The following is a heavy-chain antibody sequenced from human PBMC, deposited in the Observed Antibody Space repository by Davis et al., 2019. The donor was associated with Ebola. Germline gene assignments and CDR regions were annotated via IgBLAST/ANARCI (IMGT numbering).Heavy chain of an antibody. CDR1: GFTFSTYT. V-gene: IGHV3-21*01. CDR2: ISSSSSFI. Sequence: GESLKIYCAASGFTFSTYTMNWVRQPPGKGLEWVSSISSSSSFISYADSVKGRFAISRDNAKNSVFLQMNSLRAEDTAVYYCAYFTRDFYYSYCMDVWGKGTRVTVSS. D-gene: IGHD2-21*01. CDR3: AYFTRDFYYSYCMDV. J-gene: IGHJ6*03.